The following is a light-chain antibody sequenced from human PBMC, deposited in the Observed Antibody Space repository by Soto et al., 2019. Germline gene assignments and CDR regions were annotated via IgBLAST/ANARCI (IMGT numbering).Light chain of an antibody. J-gene: IGKJ2*01. V-gene: IGKV3-15*01. CDR2: GAS. CDR1: QSVSSN. Sequence: EIVMTQSPAILSVSPGEGATLSCRASQSVSSNLAWYQQKPGQAPRLLIYGASTRATGIPARFSGSGSGTEFTLSISGLQSEDFAVFYCQQYTNWPYTFGQGTKLESK. CDR3: QQYTNWPYT.